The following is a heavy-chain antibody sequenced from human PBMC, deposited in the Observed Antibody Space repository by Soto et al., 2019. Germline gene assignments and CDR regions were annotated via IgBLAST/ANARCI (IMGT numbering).Heavy chain of an antibody. CDR1: GLPSSICS. Sequence: EVQLLESGGGLVQPGGSLRRSCVVSGLPSSICSMSWVRQAPGKGLEWVSGISGSGGSIYYADVVKGRFTVSRDNYKNTLYLQMNSLRADDTAIYYCAKSRGDTWRLYYFNFWGQGTLVSVSS. CDR3: AKSRGDTWRLYYFNF. D-gene: IGHD1-26*01. J-gene: IGHJ4*02. V-gene: IGHV3-23*01. CDR2: ISGSGGSI.